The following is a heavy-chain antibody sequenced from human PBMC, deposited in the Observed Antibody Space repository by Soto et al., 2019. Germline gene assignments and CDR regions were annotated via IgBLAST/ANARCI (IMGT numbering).Heavy chain of an antibody. D-gene: IGHD4-17*01. J-gene: IGHJ5*02. CDR1: GYTLTELS. V-gene: IGHV1-24*01. CDR2: FDPEDGET. Sequence: QGQLVQSEAEVKKPGASVKVSCKVSGYTLTELSMHWVRQAPGKGLEWMGGFDPEDGETIYAQKFQGRVTMTEDTSTDTAYMELSSLRSEDTAVYYCATVDDYGDSNWFDPWGPGTLVTVSS. CDR3: ATVDDYGDSNWFDP.